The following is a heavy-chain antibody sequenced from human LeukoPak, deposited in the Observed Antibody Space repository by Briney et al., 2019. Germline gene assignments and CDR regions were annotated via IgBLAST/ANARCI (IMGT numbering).Heavy chain of an antibody. CDR2: ISDSGGGT. CDR1: GFTFSSYV. Sequence: GGSLRLSCAASGFTFSSYVMNWVRQAPGKGLEWVSGISDSGGGTYYADSVKGRFTISRDNSKNTLYLQMNSLRAEDTAVYYCAKLPGRAADYWGQGTLVTVSS. J-gene: IGHJ4*02. V-gene: IGHV3-23*01. CDR3: AKLPGRAADY.